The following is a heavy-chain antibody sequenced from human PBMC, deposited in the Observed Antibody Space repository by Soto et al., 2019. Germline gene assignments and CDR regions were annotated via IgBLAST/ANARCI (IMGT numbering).Heavy chain of an antibody. Sequence: GGSLRLSCAASGFTVSSNYMCWVRQAPGKGLEWVSVIYSGGSTYYADSVKGRFTISRDNSKNTLYLQMNSLRAEDTAVYYCARSVEMATTNYWYFDLWGRGTLVTVSS. CDR3: ARSVEMATTNYWYFDL. V-gene: IGHV3-53*01. D-gene: IGHD1-1*01. J-gene: IGHJ2*01. CDR1: GFTVSSNY. CDR2: IYSGGST.